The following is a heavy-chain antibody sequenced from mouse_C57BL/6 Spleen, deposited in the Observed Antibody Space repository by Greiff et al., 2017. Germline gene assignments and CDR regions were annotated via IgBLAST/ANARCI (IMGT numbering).Heavy chain of an antibody. V-gene: IGHV5-4*01. CDR2: ISDGGSYT. Sequence: EVHLVESGGGLVKPGGSLKLSCAASGFTFSSYAMSWVRQTPEKRLEWVATISDGGSYTYYPDNVKGRFTISRDNAKNNLYLQMSHLKSEDTAMYYCARDDYDKRGAMDYWGQGTSVTVSS. J-gene: IGHJ4*01. CDR3: ARDDYDKRGAMDY. CDR1: GFTFSSYA. D-gene: IGHD2-4*01.